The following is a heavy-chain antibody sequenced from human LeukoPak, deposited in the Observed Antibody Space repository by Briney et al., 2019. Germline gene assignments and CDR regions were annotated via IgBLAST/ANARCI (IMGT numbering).Heavy chain of an antibody. CDR3: TGDNFDSSVKFDY. V-gene: IGHV3-73*01. CDR2: IRSKANNYAT. CDR1: GFTFSGSA. J-gene: IGHJ4*02. D-gene: IGHD3-22*01. Sequence: GGSLRLSCVVSGFTFSGSAVHWVRQASGKGLEWIGRIRSKANNYATAYAASVKGRFTISRDDSKNTAYLQMNSLKTEDTAVYYCTGDNFDSSVKFDYWGQGTLVTVSS.